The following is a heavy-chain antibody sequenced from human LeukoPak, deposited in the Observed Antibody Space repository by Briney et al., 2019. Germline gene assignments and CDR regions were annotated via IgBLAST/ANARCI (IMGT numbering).Heavy chain of an antibody. D-gene: IGHD3-22*01. Sequence: ASVKVSCKASGYTFTSYDINWVRQATGQGLEWMGWMNPNSGNTGYAQKFQGRVTITRNTSLSTAYMELSSLRSEDTAVYYCARGRAYYDSSGYSLDAFDIWGQGTMVTVSS. J-gene: IGHJ3*02. CDR3: ARGRAYYDSSGYSLDAFDI. CDR2: MNPNSGNT. V-gene: IGHV1-8*03. CDR1: GYTFTSYD.